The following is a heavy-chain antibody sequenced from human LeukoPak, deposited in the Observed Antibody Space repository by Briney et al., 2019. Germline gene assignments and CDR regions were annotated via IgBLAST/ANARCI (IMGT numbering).Heavy chain of an antibody. V-gene: IGHV1-2*06. J-gene: IGHJ3*02. D-gene: IGHD6-19*01. CDR1: GYTFTGYY. CDR3: ARGPRLDSSGWYYGAFDI. Sequence: ASVKVSCTASGYTFTGYYMHWVRQAPGQGLECMGRINPNSGGTNYAQKFQGRVTMTRDTSISTAYMELSRLRSDDTAVYYCARGPRLDSSGWYYGAFDIWGQGTMVTVSS. CDR2: INPNSGGT.